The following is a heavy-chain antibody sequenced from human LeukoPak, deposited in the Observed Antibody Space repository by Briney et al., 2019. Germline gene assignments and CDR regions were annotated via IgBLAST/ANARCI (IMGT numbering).Heavy chain of an antibody. J-gene: IGHJ4*02. CDR2: INHRGST. Sequence: KPSETLSLTCAVYGEPLSKYYWTWIRQSPGKGLEWIGEINHRGSTNLNPSLKSRVTLSVDTSKHQFSLKLTSVTAADAAVYYCASSVGSTDYWGQGTLVTVSS. CDR1: GEPLSKYY. V-gene: IGHV4-34*01. CDR3: ASSVGSTDY. D-gene: IGHD1-26*01.